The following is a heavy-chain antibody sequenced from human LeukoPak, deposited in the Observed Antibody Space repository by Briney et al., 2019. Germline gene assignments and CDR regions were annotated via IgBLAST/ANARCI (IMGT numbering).Heavy chain of an antibody. Sequence: SETLSLTCAVSRGSISSGGYSWSWIRQPPGKGLEWIGYMYHDGDTYYNPSLKGRVTISVDRSKNQFSLKVCSVTAADTAVYYCARGGVAPSGGPFFDYWGQGTLVTVSS. CDR3: ARGGVAPSGGPFFDY. CDR2: MYHDGDT. D-gene: IGHD3-10*01. V-gene: IGHV4-30-2*01. CDR1: RGSISSGGYS. J-gene: IGHJ4*02.